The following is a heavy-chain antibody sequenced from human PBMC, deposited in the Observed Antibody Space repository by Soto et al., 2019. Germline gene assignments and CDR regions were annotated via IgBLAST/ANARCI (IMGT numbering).Heavy chain of an antibody. J-gene: IGHJ4*02. CDR2: INPSGGRT. CDR3: ERDRRGIVVVVAASRDTGGLDY. Sequence: ASVKVSCKASGYTFTSYYMHWVRQAPGQGLEWMGVINPSGGRTSYAQKFQGRVTMTRETSTSTVYMELSSLRSEDTAVYYCERDRRGIVVVVAASRDTGGLDYWGQGILVTVSS. V-gene: IGHV1-46*01. D-gene: IGHD2-15*01. CDR1: GYTFTSYY.